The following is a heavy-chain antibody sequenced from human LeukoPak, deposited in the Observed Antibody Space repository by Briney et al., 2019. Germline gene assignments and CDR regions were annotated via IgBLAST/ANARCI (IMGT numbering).Heavy chain of an antibody. Sequence: SETLSLTCAVSGYSISSGYYWGWIRPPPGKGLEWIGSIYHSGSTYYNPSLKSRVTISVATSKNQFSLRLSSVTAADTAVYYCARVVSSSWYYSDYWGQGTLVTVSS. CDR3: ARVVSSSWYYSDY. CDR2: IYHSGST. CDR1: GYSISSGYY. J-gene: IGHJ4*02. D-gene: IGHD6-13*01. V-gene: IGHV4-38-2*01.